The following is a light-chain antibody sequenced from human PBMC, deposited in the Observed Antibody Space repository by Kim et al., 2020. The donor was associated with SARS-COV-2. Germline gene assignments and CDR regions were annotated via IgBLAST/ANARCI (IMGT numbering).Light chain of an antibody. CDR3: NSRDSSGNHLV. CDR1: SLRSYY. CDR2: GKN. J-gene: IGLJ3*02. V-gene: IGLV3-19*01. Sequence: SSELTQDPAVSVALGQTVKITCQGDSLRSYYASWYQQKPGQAPLLVIYGKNNRPSGIPDQFSGSTSGNTASLTITGAQADDEADYYCNSRDSSGNHLVFGGGTKLTVL.